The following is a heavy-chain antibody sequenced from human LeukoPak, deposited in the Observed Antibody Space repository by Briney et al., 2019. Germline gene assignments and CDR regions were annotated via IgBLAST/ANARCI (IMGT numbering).Heavy chain of an antibody. Sequence: SQTLSLTCTVSGGSISSGSYYWSWIRQPPGKGLEWIGYIYYSGSTNYNPSLKSRVTISVDTSKNQFSLKLSSVTAADTAVYYCARGVNGDFQSWGYFDYWGQGTLVTVSS. CDR3: ARGVNGDFQSWGYFDY. V-gene: IGHV4-61*01. J-gene: IGHJ4*02. CDR2: IYYSGST. D-gene: IGHD4-17*01. CDR1: GGSISSGSYY.